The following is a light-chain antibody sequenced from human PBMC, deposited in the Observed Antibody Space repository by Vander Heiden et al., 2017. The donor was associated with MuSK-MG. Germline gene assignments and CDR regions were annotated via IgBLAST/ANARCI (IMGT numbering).Light chain of an antibody. Sequence: DIVLTQSPVSLAVSLGESATINSKSSKSVLYSSNHKKHFNWYQQKPRQPPMLLIYGATTRDAGVPDRFSGGWSGKDFTLTSSRLHAEDVADYCCQQDSCTPRRTFGQGTKVEIK. CDR2: GAT. V-gene: IGKV4-1*01. CDR3: QQDSCTPRRT. CDR1: KSVLYSSNHKKH. J-gene: IGKJ1*01.